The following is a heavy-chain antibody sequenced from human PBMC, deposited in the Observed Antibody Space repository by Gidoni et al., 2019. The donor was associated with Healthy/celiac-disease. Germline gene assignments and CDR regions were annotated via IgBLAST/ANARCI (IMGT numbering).Heavy chain of an antibody. CDR3: TGQQLVPRYFDY. V-gene: IGHV3-15*01. Sequence: SWFRQAPGKGLEWVGRIKSKTDGGTTDYAAPVKGRFTISRDDSKNTLYLQMNSLKTEDTAVYYCTGQQLVPRYFDYWGQGTLVTVSS. J-gene: IGHJ4*02. CDR2: IKSKTDGGTT. D-gene: IGHD6-13*01.